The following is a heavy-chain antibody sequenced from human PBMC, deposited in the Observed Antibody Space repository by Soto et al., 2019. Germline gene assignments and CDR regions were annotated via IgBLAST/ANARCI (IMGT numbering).Heavy chain of an antibody. V-gene: IGHV1-69*06. CDR2: IIPIFGTA. CDR1: GGTFSSYA. D-gene: IGHD6-13*01. J-gene: IGHJ6*02. CDR3: ARVRQQLVPIPSDYYYFGMDV. Sequence: SVKVSCKASGGTFSSYAISWVRQAPGQGLEWMGGIIPIFGTANYAQKFQGRVTITADKSTSTAYMELSSLRSEDTAVYYCARVRQQLVPIPSDYYYFGMDVWGQGTTVTVSS.